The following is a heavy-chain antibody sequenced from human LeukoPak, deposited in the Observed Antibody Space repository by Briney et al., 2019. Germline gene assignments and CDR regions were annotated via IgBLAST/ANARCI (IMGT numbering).Heavy chain of an antibody. CDR2: INHSGSI. J-gene: IGHJ5*01. V-gene: IGHV4-34*01. Sequence: SETLSLTCAVYGASFSYDYWSWIRQAPGKGLEWIGEINHSGSITYNPSLKSRVTISAERSKSQFSLRLTSVTAADTAVYYCAKGVWAPRFDSWGQGTLVTVSS. CDR3: AKGVWAPRFDS. CDR1: GASFSYDY. D-gene: IGHD7-27*01.